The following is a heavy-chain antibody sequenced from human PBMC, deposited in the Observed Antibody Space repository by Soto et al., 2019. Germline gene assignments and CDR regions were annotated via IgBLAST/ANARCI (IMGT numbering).Heavy chain of an antibody. D-gene: IGHD2-2*01. CDR1: GGSLSSSSYY. V-gene: IGHV4-39*01. J-gene: IGHJ4*02. Sequence: SETLSLTCTVSGGSLSSSSYYWGWIRQPPGKGLEWIGSIYYSGSTYYNPSLKSRVTISVDTSKNQFSLKLSSVTAADTAVYYCARHTRQNLKYPDYWRQGTLVTVSS. CDR2: IYYSGST. CDR3: ARHTRQNLKYPDY.